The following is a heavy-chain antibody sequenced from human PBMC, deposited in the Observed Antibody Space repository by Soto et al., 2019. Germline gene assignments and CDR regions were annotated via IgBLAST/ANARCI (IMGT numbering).Heavy chain of an antibody. CDR2: ISSSSSTI. Sequence: EVQLVESGGGLVQPGGSLRLSCAASGFTFSSYSMNWVRQAPGKGLEWVSYISSSSSTIYYADSVKGQFTITRDNAKNSQYLRMNRLRDEDTAVYYCARDSIAVAASRNGFDPWGQGTLVTVSS. J-gene: IGHJ5*02. CDR1: GFTFSSYS. CDR3: ARDSIAVAASRNGFDP. V-gene: IGHV3-48*02. D-gene: IGHD6-19*01.